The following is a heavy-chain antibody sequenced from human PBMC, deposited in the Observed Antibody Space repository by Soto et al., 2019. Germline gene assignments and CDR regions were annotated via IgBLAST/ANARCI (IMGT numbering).Heavy chain of an antibody. D-gene: IGHD1-7*01. J-gene: IGHJ4*02. V-gene: IGHV3-33*08. CDR2: IWNGRNSE. CDR3: VTERRNYEFDY. CDR1: GFTFSSYS. Sequence: GGSLRLSCAASGFTFSSYSMNWVRQAPGKGLEWVAVIWNGRNSEDYADSVKGRFTISRDNSKNTLYLQMNSLRAEDTAMYYCVTERRNYEFDYWGQGTLVTVSS.